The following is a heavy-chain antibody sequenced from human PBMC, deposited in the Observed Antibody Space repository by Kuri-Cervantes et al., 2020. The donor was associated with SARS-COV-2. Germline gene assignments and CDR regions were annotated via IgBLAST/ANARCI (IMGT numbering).Heavy chain of an antibody. CDR1: GFTFSSYW. CDR2: IKQDGSEK. J-gene: IGHJ4*02. D-gene: IGHD2-2*01. V-gene: IGHV3-7*01. Sequence: GGSLRLSCAASGFTFSSYWMSWVRQAAGKGLEWVANIKQDGSEKYYVDSVKGRFTISRDNAKNSLYLQMNSLRAEDTAVYYCASLGGTSWHDYWGQGTLVTVSS. CDR3: ASLGGTSWHDY.